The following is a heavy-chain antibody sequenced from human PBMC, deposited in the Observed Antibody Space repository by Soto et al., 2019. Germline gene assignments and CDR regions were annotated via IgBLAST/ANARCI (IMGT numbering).Heavy chain of an antibody. J-gene: IGHJ6*02. CDR3: AKVRYSSPMGYYYGMDV. CDR1: RVAFSKFI. CDR2: IIPIFGTA. V-gene: IGHV1-69*13. D-gene: IGHD6-19*01. Sequence: SVKVSCKASRVAFSKFIVTWLRESPGLGLEWVGGIIPIFGTANYAQKFQGRVTITADESTSTSYMEVNNLRSEDTAVYYCAKVRYSSPMGYYYGMDVWGQGTTVTVSS.